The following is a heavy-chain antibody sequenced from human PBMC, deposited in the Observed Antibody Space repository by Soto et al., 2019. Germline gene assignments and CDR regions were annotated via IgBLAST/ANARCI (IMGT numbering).Heavy chain of an antibody. CDR3: ARDVTDFWSGHEGMDV. J-gene: IGHJ6*02. D-gene: IGHD3-3*01. CDR2: IYYSGST. CDR1: GGSISNGGYY. V-gene: IGHV4-31*03. Sequence: PSETLSLTCTVSGGSISNGGYYWTWIRQHPGKGLEWIGYIYYSGSTYYNPSLKSRVTISVVTSKNQFSLKLTSVTAADTAVYYCARDVTDFWSGHEGMDVWGQGTTVTVSS.